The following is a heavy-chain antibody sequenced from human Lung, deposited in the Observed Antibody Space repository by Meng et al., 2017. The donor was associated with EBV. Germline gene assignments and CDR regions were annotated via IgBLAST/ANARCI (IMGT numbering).Heavy chain of an antibody. Sequence: QVQLMQSGAEVKKPGGQVKVAXKASGYTFSSYGISWVRQAPGQGLEWMGWISAYNGNTNYAQKLQGRVTMTTDTSTSTAYMELRSLRSDDTAVYYCAASSSSWYQNWFDPWGQGTLVTVAS. CDR2: ISAYNGNT. CDR3: AASSSSWYQNWFDP. CDR1: GYTFSSYG. J-gene: IGHJ5*02. D-gene: IGHD6-13*01. V-gene: IGHV1-18*01.